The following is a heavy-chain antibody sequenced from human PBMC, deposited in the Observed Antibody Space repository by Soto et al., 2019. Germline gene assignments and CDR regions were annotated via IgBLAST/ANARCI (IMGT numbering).Heavy chain of an antibody. Sequence: QVQLVQSGAEVKKPGSSVKVSCKASGGTFSSYTISWVRQAPGQGLEWMGRIIPILGIANYAQKFQGRVTITADKSTSTAYMELSSLRSEDTAVYYCGSPVPVQSSTSTYYYGMDVWGQGTTVTVSS. CDR2: IIPILGIA. CDR3: GSPVPVQSSTSTYYYGMDV. CDR1: GGTFSSYT. D-gene: IGHD2-2*01. V-gene: IGHV1-69*02. J-gene: IGHJ6*02.